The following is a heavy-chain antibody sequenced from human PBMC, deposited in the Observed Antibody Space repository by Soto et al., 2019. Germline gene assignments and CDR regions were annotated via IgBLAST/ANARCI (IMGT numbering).Heavy chain of an antibody. D-gene: IGHD5-18*01. CDR3: ERDTGIQIWFNYSDY. V-gene: IGHV1-18*04. CDR1: GYTFTSYG. J-gene: IGHJ4*01. CDR2: ISAYNGNT. Sequence: GASVKVSCKSSGYTFTSYGISWVRQAPGQGLEWMGWISAYNGNTNYAQKLQGRVTMATDTSTRTAYMELRRLRSDDTAVYYCERDTGIQIWFNYSDYWG.